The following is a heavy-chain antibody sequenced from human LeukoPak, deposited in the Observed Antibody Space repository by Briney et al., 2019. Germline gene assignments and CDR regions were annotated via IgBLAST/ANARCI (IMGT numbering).Heavy chain of an antibody. CDR3: VKSPWYHGSGSYSGTVH. D-gene: IGHD3-10*01. CDR2: VYSGGTT. Sequence: GGSLRLSCAASGFTVSTNYMSWVRQAPGKGLEWVSLVYSGGTTYHADSVKGRFTISRDDSKNTVYLQMNSLRAEDTAVYYCVKSPWYHGSGSYSGTVHWGQGTLVTVSS. J-gene: IGHJ4*02. CDR1: GFTVSTNY. V-gene: IGHV3-66*01.